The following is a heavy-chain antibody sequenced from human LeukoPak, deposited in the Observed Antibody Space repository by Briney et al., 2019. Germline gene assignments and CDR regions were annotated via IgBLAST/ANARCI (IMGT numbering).Heavy chain of an antibody. CDR3: ARDGSSGRSYYYYVDV. V-gene: IGHV3-30*02. J-gene: IGHJ6*03. D-gene: IGHD6-25*01. Sequence: GSLRLSCAASGFTFSSYGMHWVRQAPGKGLEWVAFIRYDGSNKYYADSVKGRFTISRDNSKNTLYLQMNSLRAEDTAVYYCARDGSSGRSYYYYVDVWGKGTTVTVSS. CDR1: GFTFSSYG. CDR2: IRYDGSNK.